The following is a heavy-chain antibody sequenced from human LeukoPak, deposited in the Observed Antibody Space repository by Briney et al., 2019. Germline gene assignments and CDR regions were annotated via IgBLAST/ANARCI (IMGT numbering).Heavy chain of an antibody. CDR1: GFTFSIYA. D-gene: IGHD5-12*01. CDR2: ISVSGAGT. CDR3: AKGLSGYVPFDY. Sequence: GGSLRLSCAASGFTFSIYAMTWVRQAPGKGLEWVSTISVSGAGTYYADSVKGRFTISRDTSKNTLYLQMYSLRVEDTAIYYCAKGLSGYVPFDYWGQGTLVTVSS. V-gene: IGHV3-23*01. J-gene: IGHJ4*02.